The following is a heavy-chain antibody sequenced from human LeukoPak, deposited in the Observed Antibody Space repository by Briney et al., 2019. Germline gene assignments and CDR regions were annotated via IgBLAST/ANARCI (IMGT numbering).Heavy chain of an antibody. CDR1: GFTFSSYA. J-gene: IGHJ5*02. Sequence: PGGSLRLSCAGSGFTFSSYAMSWVRQAPGKGLEWVSAISGSGGSTYYADSVKGRFTISRDNSKNTLYLQMNSLRAEDTAVYYCAQKFWSGYDWFDPWGQGTLVTVSS. D-gene: IGHD3-3*01. V-gene: IGHV3-23*01. CDR3: AQKFWSGYDWFDP. CDR2: ISGSGGST.